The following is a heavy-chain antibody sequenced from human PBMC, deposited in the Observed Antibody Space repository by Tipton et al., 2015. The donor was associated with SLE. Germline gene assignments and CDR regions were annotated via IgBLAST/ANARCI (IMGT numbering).Heavy chain of an antibody. Sequence: TQSLTCTVSGGSISSGSYYWSWIRQPAGKGLEWIGRVYTSGSTNYNPSLKSRVTISVDTSKNQFSLKLSSVTAADTAVYYCARHVAAGTDYWGQGTLVTVSS. CDR2: VYTSGST. CDR3: ARHVAAGTDY. J-gene: IGHJ4*02. D-gene: IGHD6-13*01. V-gene: IGHV4-61*02. CDR1: GGSISSGSYY.